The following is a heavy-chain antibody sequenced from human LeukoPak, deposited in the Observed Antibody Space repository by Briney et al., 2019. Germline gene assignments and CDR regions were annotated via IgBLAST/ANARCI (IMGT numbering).Heavy chain of an antibody. V-gene: IGHV3-66*02. CDR2: IYSGGST. CDR3: ARGRGTVYGMDV. D-gene: IGHD4-17*01. Sequence: GGSLRLSCAASGFTVNSNYMGWVRQAPGKGLEWVSFIYSGGSTYYADSVKGRFTISRDNSKNTLYLQMNSLRAEDTAVYYCARGRGTVYGMDVWGQGTTVTVSS. CDR1: GFTVNSNY. J-gene: IGHJ6*02.